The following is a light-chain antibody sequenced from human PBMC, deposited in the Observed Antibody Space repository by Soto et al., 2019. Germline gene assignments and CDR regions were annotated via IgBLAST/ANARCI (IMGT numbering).Light chain of an antibody. V-gene: IGLV2-18*02. Sequence: QSALTQPPSVSGSPGQSVTISCTGTSCDVGSYNRVSWYQQPPGTAPKLMIYDVSNRPSGVPDRFSGSKSGNTASLTISGLQAEDEADYYCSSYTSSNTYVFGTGTKVTVL. CDR3: SSYTSSNTYV. CDR2: DVS. CDR1: SCDVGSYNR. J-gene: IGLJ1*01.